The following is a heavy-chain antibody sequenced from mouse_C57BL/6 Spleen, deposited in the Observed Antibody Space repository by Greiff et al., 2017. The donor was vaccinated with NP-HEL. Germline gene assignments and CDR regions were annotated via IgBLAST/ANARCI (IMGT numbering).Heavy chain of an antibody. CDR2: IWSGGST. CDR1: GFSLTSYG. D-gene: IGHD1-1*01. CDR3: ARKDYGSSYEGMDY. V-gene: IGHV2-2*01. J-gene: IGHJ4*01. Sequence: QVQLQQSGPGLVQPSQCLSITCTVSGFSLTSYGVHWVRQSPGKGLEWLGVIWSGGSTDYNAAFISRLSISKDNSKSQVFFKMNSLQADDTAIYYCARKDYGSSYEGMDYWGQGTSVTVSS.